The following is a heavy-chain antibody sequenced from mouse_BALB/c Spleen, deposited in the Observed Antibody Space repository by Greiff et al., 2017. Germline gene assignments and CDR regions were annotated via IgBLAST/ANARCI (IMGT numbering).Heavy chain of an antibody. CDR2: IDPENGNT. J-gene: IGHJ4*01. CDR3: ARVYYAMDY. V-gene: IGHV14-1*02. Sequence: EVKLVESGAELVRPGALVKLSCKASGFNIKDYYMYWVKQRPEQGLEWIGWIDPENGNTIYDPKFQGKASITADTSSNTAYLQLSSLTSEDTAVYYCARVYYAMDYWGQGTSVTVSS. CDR1: GFNIKDYY.